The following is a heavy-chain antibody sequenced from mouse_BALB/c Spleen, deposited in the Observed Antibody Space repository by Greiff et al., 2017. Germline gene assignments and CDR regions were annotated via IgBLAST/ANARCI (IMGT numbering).Heavy chain of an antibody. D-gene: IGHD4-1*01. Sequence: VQLQQSGAELVKPGASVKLSCKASGYTFTSYWMHWVKQRPGQGLEWIGEINPSNGRTNYNEKFKSKATLTVDKSSSTAYMQLSSLTSEDSAVYYCARSGVANWDPWFAYWGQGTLVTVSA. V-gene: IGHV1S81*02. CDR3: ARSGVANWDPWFAY. CDR1: GYTFTSYW. CDR2: INPSNGRT. J-gene: IGHJ3*01.